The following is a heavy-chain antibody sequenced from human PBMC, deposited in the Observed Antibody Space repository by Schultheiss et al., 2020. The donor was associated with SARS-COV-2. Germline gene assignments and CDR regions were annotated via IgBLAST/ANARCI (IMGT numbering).Heavy chain of an antibody. Sequence: LRLSCTVSGGAIRGSDYYWTWIRQQPGKGLEWIGYVYYSGSTFYNPSLRSLVTMSVDTSKNQFSLKLTSVTAADTAVYYCARGTMAYSSSYYYFDQWGQGTLVTVSS. D-gene: IGHD6-13*01. V-gene: IGHV4-31*01. CDR1: GGAIRGSDYY. CDR2: VYYSGST. CDR3: ARGTMAYSSSYYYFDQ. J-gene: IGHJ4*02.